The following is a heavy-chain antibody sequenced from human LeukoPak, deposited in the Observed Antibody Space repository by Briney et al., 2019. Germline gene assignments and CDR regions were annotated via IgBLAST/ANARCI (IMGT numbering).Heavy chain of an antibody. CDR2: ISYDGSNK. CDR1: GFTFSSYA. CDR3: ARVPGKLDTVTTQ. D-gene: IGHD4-17*01. V-gene: IGHV3-30-3*01. J-gene: IGHJ4*02. Sequence: SGRSLRLSCAASGFTFSSYAMHWVRQAPGKGLEWVAVISYDGSNKYYADSVKGRFTISRDNSKNTLYLQMNSLRAEDTAVYYCARVPGKLDTVTTQWGQGTLVTVSS.